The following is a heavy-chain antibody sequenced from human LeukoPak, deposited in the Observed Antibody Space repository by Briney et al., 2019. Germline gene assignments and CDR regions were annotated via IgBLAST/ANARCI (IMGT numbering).Heavy chain of an antibody. J-gene: IGHJ2*01. V-gene: IGHV5-51*01. CDR1: GYSFTNYW. Sequence: GESLKVSCKGSGYSFTNYWIGWVRQMPGKGLEWMGIIYPGDSDTRYGPSFQGQVTISADKSISTAYLQWSSLKASDTAMYYCARHRGYYNLDFDLWGRGTLVTVSS. CDR2: IYPGDSDT. CDR3: ARHRGYYNLDFDL. D-gene: IGHD5-24*01.